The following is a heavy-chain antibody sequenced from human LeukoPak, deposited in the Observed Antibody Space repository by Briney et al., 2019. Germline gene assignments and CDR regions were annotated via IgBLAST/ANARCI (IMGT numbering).Heavy chain of an antibody. CDR3: AKHRRIVGANPFDY. D-gene: IGHD1-26*01. V-gene: IGHV3-23*01. CDR1: GFTFSSYA. J-gene: IGHJ4*02. Sequence: PGGSLRLSCAASGFTFSSYAMSWVRQAPGKGLEWVSVISGSGTSTYYADSVKGRFTISRDNSKNTLYLQVNSLRAEDTAVYYCAKHRRIVGANPFDYWGQGTLVTVSS. CDR2: ISGSGTST.